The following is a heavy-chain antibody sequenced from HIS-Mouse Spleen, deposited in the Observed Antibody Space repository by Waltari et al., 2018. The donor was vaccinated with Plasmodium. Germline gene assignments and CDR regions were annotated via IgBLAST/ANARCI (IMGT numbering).Heavy chain of an antibody. CDR1: GFTFSSYG. CDR2: IWYDGSNK. D-gene: IGHD1-1*01. CDR3: AKEEGNWNDDDAFDI. V-gene: IGHV3-33*06. Sequence: QVQLVESGGGVVQPGRSLRLSCAASGFTFSSYGMHWVRQAPGKGLGWGAVIWYDGSNKYYADSVKGRFTISRDNSKNTLYLQMNSLRAEDTAVYYCAKEEGNWNDDDAFDIWGQGTMVTVSS. J-gene: IGHJ3*02.